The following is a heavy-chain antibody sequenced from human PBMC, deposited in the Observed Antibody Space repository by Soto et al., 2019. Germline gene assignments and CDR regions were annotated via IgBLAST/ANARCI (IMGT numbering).Heavy chain of an antibody. CDR2: ISYDGSNK. J-gene: IGHJ6*02. Sequence: PGGSLRLSCAASGFTFSSYAMHWVRQAPGKGLEWVAVISYDGSNKYYADSVKGRFTISRDNAKNSLYLQMNSLRAEDTALYYCAKATKDILTGYSSYYYGMDVWGQGTTVTVSS. CDR1: GFTFSSYA. V-gene: IGHV3-30-3*01. CDR3: AKATKDILTGYSSYYYGMDV. D-gene: IGHD3-9*01.